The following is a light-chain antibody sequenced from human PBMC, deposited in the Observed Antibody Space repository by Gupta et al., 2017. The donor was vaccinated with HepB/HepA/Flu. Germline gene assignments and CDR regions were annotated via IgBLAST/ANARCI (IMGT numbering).Light chain of an antibody. CDR1: QNITNNY. CDR2: GAF. J-gene: IGKJ4*01. Sequence: EIVLTQSPDTLSLTPGERATVSCRASQNITNNYLAWYQQKPGRAPRLLIYGAFSRATGSPDRFSGSGSGTDFTLNINRLDPEDFALYYCQQYGAAPGLTFGGGTRVEI. V-gene: IGKV3-20*01. CDR3: QQYGAAPGLT.